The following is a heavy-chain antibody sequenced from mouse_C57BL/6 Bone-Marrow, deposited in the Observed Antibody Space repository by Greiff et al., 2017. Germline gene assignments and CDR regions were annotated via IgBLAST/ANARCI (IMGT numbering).Heavy chain of an antibody. CDR3: ARSYYAMDY. Sequence: VQRVESGAELVRPGTSVKMSCKASGYTFTNYWIGWAKQRPGHGLEWIGDIYPGGGYTNYNEKFKGKATLTADKSSSTAYMQFSSLTSEDSAIYYCARSYYAMDYWGQGTSVTVSS. J-gene: IGHJ4*01. CDR1: GYTFTNYW. CDR2: IYPGGGYT. V-gene: IGHV1-63*01.